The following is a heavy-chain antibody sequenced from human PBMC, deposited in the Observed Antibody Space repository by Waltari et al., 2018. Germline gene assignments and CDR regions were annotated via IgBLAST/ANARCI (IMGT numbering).Heavy chain of an antibody. CDR3: ARKGSSSFDY. Sequence: QVQLVPSGAEVKKPGSSVKASCKASGGTFSSYAISWVRETPGEGVELMGGIIRIFGTANYVKRFHGIVTITADESTSTANMRLSSQRTEDTAGDYGARKGSSSFDYWGQGTLVTVSS. CDR1: GGTFSSYA. CDR2: IIRIFGTA. D-gene: IGHD6-19*01. V-gene: IGHV1-69*13. J-gene: IGHJ4*02.